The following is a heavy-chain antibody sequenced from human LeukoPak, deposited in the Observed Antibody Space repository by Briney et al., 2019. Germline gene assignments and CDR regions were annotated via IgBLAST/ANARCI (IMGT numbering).Heavy chain of an antibody. Sequence: SETLSLTCNVSGGSISSNTYFWGWIRRPPGKGLEWIGSIRYSGSTYYNPSLKSRVTISVETSKNQFSLNLSSLTAADTAVYYCATSDTVSTYNWFDPWGQGTLVTVS. CDR1: GGSISSNTYF. J-gene: IGHJ5*02. CDR2: IRYSGST. CDR3: ATSDTVSTYNWFDP. D-gene: IGHD5/OR15-5a*01. V-gene: IGHV4-39*01.